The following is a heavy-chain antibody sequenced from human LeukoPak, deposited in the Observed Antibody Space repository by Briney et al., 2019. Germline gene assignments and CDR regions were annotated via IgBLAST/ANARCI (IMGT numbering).Heavy chain of an antibody. CDR1: GFTFGDYA. D-gene: IGHD6-13*01. CDR2: IRSKAYGGTT. CDR3: ARDSGEYSSSWYLVEKDYMDV. J-gene: IGHJ6*03. Sequence: GGSLRLSCTASGFTFGDYAMSWVRQAPGKGLEWVGFIRSKAYGGTTEYAASVKGRFTISRDDSKSIAYLQMNSLRAEDTAVYYCARDSGEYSSSWYLVEKDYMDVWGKGTTVTVSS. V-gene: IGHV3-49*04.